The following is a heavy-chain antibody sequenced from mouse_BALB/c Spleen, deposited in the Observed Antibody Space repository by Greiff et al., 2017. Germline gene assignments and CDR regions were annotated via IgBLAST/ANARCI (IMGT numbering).Heavy chain of an antibody. CDR3: ARRGVPHYYAMDY. CDR2: ISSGGST. V-gene: IGHV5-6-5*01. CDR1: GFTFSSYA. Sequence: EVKVEESGGGLVKPGGSLKLSCAASGFTFSSYAMSWVRQTPEKRLEWVASISSGGSTYYPDSVKGRFTISRDNARNILYLQMSSLRSEDTAMYYCARRGVPHYYAMDYWGQGTSVTVSS. J-gene: IGHJ4*01.